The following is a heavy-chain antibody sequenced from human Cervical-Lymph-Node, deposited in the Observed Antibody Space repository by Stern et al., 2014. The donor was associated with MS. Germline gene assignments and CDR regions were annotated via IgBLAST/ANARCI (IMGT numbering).Heavy chain of an antibody. Sequence: QLQLQESGPGLVKPSETLSLTCTVSGGSISSYYWSWIRQPPGKGLEWIGYIYSSGSTNYNPSLKRRVAISVDTSKNQFSLKLSSVTAADTAVYYWARDSYCSGGSCPYYYYYGMDVWGQGTTVTVSS. CDR2: IYSSGST. J-gene: IGHJ6*02. CDR1: GGSISSYY. V-gene: IGHV4-59*01. CDR3: ARDSYCSGGSCPYYYYYGMDV. D-gene: IGHD2-15*01.